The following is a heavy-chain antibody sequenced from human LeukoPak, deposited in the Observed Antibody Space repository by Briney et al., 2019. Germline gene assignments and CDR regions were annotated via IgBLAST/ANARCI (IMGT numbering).Heavy chain of an antibody. CDR1: GRSIGSYY. Sequence: PSETLSLTSTVAGRSIGSYYWSWIRQPAGKGLEWIGCIYSSGSISYNPSLKSRVTMSVDTSKSQFSLKLSSVTAAGTAVYYCARDGQQLIRDHYYYYGMDVWGQGTTVTVSS. V-gene: IGHV4-4*07. D-gene: IGHD6-13*01. CDR3: ARDGQQLIRDHYYYYGMDV. J-gene: IGHJ6*02. CDR2: IYSSGSI.